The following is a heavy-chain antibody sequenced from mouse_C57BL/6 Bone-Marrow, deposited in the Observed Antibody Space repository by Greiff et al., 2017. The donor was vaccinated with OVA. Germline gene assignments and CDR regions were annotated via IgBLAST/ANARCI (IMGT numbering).Heavy chain of an antibody. CDR2: INPSTGGT. D-gene: IGHD4-1*01. CDR1: GYSFTGYY. Sequence: EVQLVESGPELVKPGASVKISCKASGYSFTGYYMNWVKQSPEKSLEWIGEINPSTGGTTYNQKFKAKATLTVDKSSSTAYMQRKSLTSEDSAVYYCARGWDVGAYWGQGTLVTVSA. J-gene: IGHJ3*01. CDR3: ARGWDVGAY. V-gene: IGHV1-42*01.